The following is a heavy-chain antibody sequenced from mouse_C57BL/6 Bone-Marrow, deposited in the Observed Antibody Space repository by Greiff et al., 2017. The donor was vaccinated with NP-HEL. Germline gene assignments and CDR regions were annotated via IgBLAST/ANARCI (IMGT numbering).Heavy chain of an antibody. CDR3: VRHRSVVADYAMDY. D-gene: IGHD1-1*01. V-gene: IGHV10-1*01. CDR2: IRSKSNNYAT. Sequence: EVKLLESGGGLVQPKGSLKLSCAASGFSFNTYAMNWVRQAPGKGLEWVARIRSKSNNYATYYADSVKDRFTISRDDSESMLYLQMNNLKTEDTAMYYGVRHRSVVADYAMDYWGQGTSVTVSS. CDR1: GFSFNTYA. J-gene: IGHJ4*01.